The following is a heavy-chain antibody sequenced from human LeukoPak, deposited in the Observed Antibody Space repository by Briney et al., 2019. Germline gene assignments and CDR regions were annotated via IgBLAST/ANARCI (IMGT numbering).Heavy chain of an antibody. Sequence: GGSLRLSCEPSGFNFSSYPMHWVRQAPGKGLEWVALLSYDGSYQYYADSVKGRFTISRDNSKNTLYLQMNSLRAEDTAVYYCAKDYEPLVGVHRWGDWFDPWGQGTLVTVSS. CDR3: AKDYEPLVGVHRWGDWFDP. V-gene: IGHV3-30*04. D-gene: IGHD1-26*01. CDR2: LSYDGSYQ. J-gene: IGHJ5*02. CDR1: GFNFSSYP.